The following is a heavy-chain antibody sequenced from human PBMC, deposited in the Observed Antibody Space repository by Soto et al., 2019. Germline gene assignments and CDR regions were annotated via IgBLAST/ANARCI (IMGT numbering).Heavy chain of an antibody. CDR2: ISSSSSYI. D-gene: IGHD4-17*01. CDR1: GFTFSSYS. CDR3: ARMYGDYGLNGNYYGMDV. J-gene: IGHJ6*02. V-gene: IGHV3-21*01. Sequence: EVQLVESGGGLVKPGGSLRLSCAASGFTFSSYSMNWARQAPGKGLEWVSSISSSSSYIYFAVSVKGRFTISRDNAKNSLYLQMNSLRAEDTAVYYCARMYGDYGLNGNYYGMDVWGQGTTVTVSS.